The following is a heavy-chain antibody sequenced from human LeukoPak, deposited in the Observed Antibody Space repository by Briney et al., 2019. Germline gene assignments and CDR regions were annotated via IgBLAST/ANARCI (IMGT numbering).Heavy chain of an antibody. J-gene: IGHJ4*02. Sequence: PGGSLRLSCAASGFTFSSYEMNWVRQAPGKGLEWVSYISSSGSTISYADSVKGRFTISRDSAKTSHTLQMHIMRAENTAVYYCARVTTVTTNDYWGQGTLVTVS. CDR1: GFTFSSYE. V-gene: IGHV3-48*03. D-gene: IGHD4-17*01. CDR2: ISSSGSTI. CDR3: ARVTTVTTNDY.